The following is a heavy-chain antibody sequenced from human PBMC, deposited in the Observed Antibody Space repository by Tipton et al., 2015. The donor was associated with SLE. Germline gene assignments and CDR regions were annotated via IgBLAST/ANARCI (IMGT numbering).Heavy chain of an antibody. J-gene: IGHJ5*02. V-gene: IGHV4-31*03. CDR3: ARVGGGYFTNWFDP. D-gene: IGHD5-18*01. CDR1: GVSISSYY. Sequence: TLSLTCTVSGVSISSYYWSWIRQHPGKGLEWIGYSYYSGSTYYNPSLKSRVTISVDTSKNQFSLKLSSVTAADTAVYYCARVGGGYFTNWFDPWGQGTLVTVSS. CDR2: SYYSGST.